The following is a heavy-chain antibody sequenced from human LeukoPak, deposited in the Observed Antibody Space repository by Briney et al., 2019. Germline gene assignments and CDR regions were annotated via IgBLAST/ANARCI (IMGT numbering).Heavy chain of an antibody. V-gene: IGHV1-69*01. D-gene: IGHD2-21*01. CDR1: GGTFSSYA. Sequence: SVKVSCKASGGTFSSYAISWVRQAPGQGLEWMGGIIPIFGTANYAQKLQGRVTITADESTSTAYMELSSLRSEDTAVYYCARDSGPLDVAYCGGDCYSVGFFDYWGQGTLVTVSS. CDR3: ARDSGPLDVAYCGGDCYSVGFFDY. J-gene: IGHJ4*02. CDR2: IIPIFGTA.